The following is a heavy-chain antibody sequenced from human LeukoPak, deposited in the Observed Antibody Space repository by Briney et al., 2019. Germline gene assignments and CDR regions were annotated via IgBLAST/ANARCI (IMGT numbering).Heavy chain of an antibody. CDR2: ISGSGDST. D-gene: IGHD2-2*01. Sequence: GGSLRLSCAASGVTLSSYAMCWVRQAPGKGLEWVSAISGSGDSTCYADSVEGRFTISRDNSKNSLYLQMNSLRAEDTAVYYCAKNSRVVVVTPNDYWGQGTLVTVSS. V-gene: IGHV3-23*01. J-gene: IGHJ4*02. CDR1: GVTLSSYA. CDR3: AKNSRVVVVTPNDY.